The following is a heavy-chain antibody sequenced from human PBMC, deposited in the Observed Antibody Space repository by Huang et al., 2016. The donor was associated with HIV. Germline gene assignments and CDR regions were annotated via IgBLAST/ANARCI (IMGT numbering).Heavy chain of an antibody. V-gene: IGHV3-73*02. CDR2: IRSKANSYAT. Sequence: EVQLVESGGGLVQPGGSLKISCTASGFIFSGSAMHWVRQASGKGLEWFCHIRSKANSYATGYAESVKGRFTISRDDSKNTTYLQMNSLKIEDTAIYFCTREPRYYFESWGQGTLVTVSS. J-gene: IGHJ4*02. D-gene: IGHD1-26*01. CDR3: TREPRYYFES. CDR1: GFIFSGSA.